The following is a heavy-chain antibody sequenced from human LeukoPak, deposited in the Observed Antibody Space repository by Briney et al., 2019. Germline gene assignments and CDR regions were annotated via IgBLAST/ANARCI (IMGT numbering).Heavy chain of an antibody. CDR1: GFTFRSYW. V-gene: IGHV3-74*01. J-gene: IGHJ4*02. Sequence: GGSLRLSCAASGFTFRSYWMHWVRQGPGKGLMWVSRINSDATSTTYADSVKGRFTISRDNAKNTLYLQMDSLTAEDSDVYYCARDVDFDSWGQGTLVTVSS. CDR3: ARDVDFDS. CDR2: INSDATST.